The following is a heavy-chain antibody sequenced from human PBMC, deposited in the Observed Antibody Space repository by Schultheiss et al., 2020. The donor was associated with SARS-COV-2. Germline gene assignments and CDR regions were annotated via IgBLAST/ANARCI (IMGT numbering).Heavy chain of an antibody. CDR1: GFTFSSYD. CDR2: ISGSGGRT. D-gene: IGHD3-22*01. CDR3: ARDPYYYDSSGYYYDY. J-gene: IGHJ4*02. Sequence: GGSLRLSCAASGFTFSSYDMHWVRQATGKGLEWVSAISGSGGRTYYADSVKGRFTISRDNSKNTLYLQMNSLRAEDTAVYYCARDPYYYDSSGYYYDYWGQGTLVTVSS. V-gene: IGHV3-23*01.